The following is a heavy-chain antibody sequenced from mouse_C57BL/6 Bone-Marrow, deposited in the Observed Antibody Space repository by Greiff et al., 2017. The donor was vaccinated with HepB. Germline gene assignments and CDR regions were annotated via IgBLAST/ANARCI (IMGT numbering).Heavy chain of an antibody. CDR1: GFSFTSYG. Sequence: QVQLKESGPGLVAPSQSLSITCTVSGFSFTSYGVHWVRQPPGKGLEWLVVIWSDGSTTYNSALKSRLSISKDNSKSQVFLKMNSLQTDDTAMYYCARQYYGSSYYWYFDVWGTGTTVTVSS. D-gene: IGHD1-1*01. CDR2: IWSDGST. CDR3: ARQYYGSSYYWYFDV. V-gene: IGHV2-6-1*01. J-gene: IGHJ1*03.